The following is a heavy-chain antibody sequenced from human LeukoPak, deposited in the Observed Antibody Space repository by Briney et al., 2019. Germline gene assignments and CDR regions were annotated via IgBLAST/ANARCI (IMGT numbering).Heavy chain of an antibody. V-gene: IGHV4-30-2*01. CDR3: ARGYYDFWSGSEYYFDY. D-gene: IGHD3-3*01. CDR2: IYHSGST. J-gene: IGHJ4*02. Sequence: SQTLSLTCTVSGGSISSGGYYWSWIRQPPGKGLEWIGYIYHSGSTYYNPSLKSRVTISVDRSKNQFSLKLSSVTAADTAVYYCARGYYDFWSGSEYYFDYWGQGTLVTASS. CDR1: GGSISSGGYY.